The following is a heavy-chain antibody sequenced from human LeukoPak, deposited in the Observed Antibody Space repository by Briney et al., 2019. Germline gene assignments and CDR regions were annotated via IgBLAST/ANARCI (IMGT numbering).Heavy chain of an antibody. CDR3: AREFYDSSGYSFDY. CDR2: ISYDGNNK. D-gene: IGHD3-22*01. J-gene: IGHJ4*02. V-gene: IGHV3-30-3*01. CDR1: GFTFSSYA. Sequence: GGSLRLSCAASGFTFSSYAMHWVRQAPGKGLEWVAVISYDGNNKYYADSVKGRFTISRDNSKNTLYLQMNSLRAEDTAVYYCAREFYDSSGYSFDYWGQGTLVTVSS.